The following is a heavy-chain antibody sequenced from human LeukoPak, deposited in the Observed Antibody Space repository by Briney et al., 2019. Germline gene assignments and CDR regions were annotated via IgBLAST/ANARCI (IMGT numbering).Heavy chain of an antibody. D-gene: IGHD4-11*01. CDR3: SRAPYSNYVNLDY. CDR1: GFTFGDDS. V-gene: IGHV3-49*04. Sequence: GGSLRLSCTASGFTFGDDSMSWVRQAPGKGLEWVGFIRSKAFGGTTEYAASVKGRFTISRDDSIGIAYLQMNSLKSEDTAVYYCSRAPYSNYVNLDYWGQGTLVTVSS. J-gene: IGHJ4*02. CDR2: IRSKAFGGTT.